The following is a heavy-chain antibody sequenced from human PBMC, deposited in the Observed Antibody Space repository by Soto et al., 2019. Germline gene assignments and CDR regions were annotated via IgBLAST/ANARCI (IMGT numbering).Heavy chain of an antibody. D-gene: IGHD3-9*01. CDR3: ARRHDALTGPDAFDV. Sequence: QVQLQESGPGLVKASQTLSLTCTVSGDSISSDGYYLTWIRQHPGKGLEWIGDIYYSGSTSYNPSLESRDTMSVHTSDNQLSLKLPSVTAADTAVYYCARRHDALTGPDAFDVWGQGTKVTVSS. V-gene: IGHV4-31*03. J-gene: IGHJ3*01. CDR1: GDSISSDGYY. CDR2: IYYSGST.